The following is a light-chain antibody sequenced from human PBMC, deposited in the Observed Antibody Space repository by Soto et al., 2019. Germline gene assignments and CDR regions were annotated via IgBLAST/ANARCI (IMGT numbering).Light chain of an antibody. V-gene: IGKV1-39*01. CDR3: QKSNNSPPT. Sequence: DIQMTQSPSSLSASVGDTITITCRASENIRSYLNWYVHKPGKSPKLLIYAASTLHSGVPSRFSGSESGTHFPPTISNLHPKDCATYFCQKSNNSPPTFGRGPGVKI. CDR1: ENIRSY. J-gene: IGKJ1*01. CDR2: AAS.